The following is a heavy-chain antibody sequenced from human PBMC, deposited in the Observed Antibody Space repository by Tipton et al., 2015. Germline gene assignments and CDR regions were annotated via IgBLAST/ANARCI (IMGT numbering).Heavy chain of an antibody. CDR1: GGSISTSNYY. V-gene: IGHV4-39*01. CDR2: IYYSGST. J-gene: IGHJ4*02. Sequence: TLSLTCNVSGGSISTSNYYWGWIRQPPGKGLEWIGSIYYSGSTYYNPSLESRVTTSVDTSKNQFSLKVRSVTAADTAVYYCACQDYDLLSRDYPAIDYWGQGTLVIVSS. D-gene: IGHD3-3*01. CDR3: ACQDYDLLSRDYPAIDY.